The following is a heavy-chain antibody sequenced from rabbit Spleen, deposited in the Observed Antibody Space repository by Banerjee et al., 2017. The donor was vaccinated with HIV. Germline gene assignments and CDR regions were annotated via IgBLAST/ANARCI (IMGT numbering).Heavy chain of an antibody. CDR2: IYTNSGST. J-gene: IGHJ6*01. V-gene: IGHV1S45*01. CDR3: ARSLDTNGYYYALDL. D-gene: IGHD6-1*01. CDR1: GFSFSSSYY. Sequence: QEQLVESGGGLVQPEGSLTLTCTASGFSFSSSYYMCWVRQAPGKGLEWIGCIYTNSGSTWYASWAKGRLTISKTSSTTVTLQMTSLTAADTATYFCARSLDTNGYYYALDLWGPGTLVTVS.